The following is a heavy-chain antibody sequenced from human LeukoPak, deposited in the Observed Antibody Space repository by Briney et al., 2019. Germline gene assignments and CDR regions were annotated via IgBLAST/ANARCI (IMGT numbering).Heavy chain of an antibody. V-gene: IGHV4-30-2*01. D-gene: IGHD3-22*01. CDR1: GGSISSGGYS. CDR2: IYHSGST. J-gene: IGHJ4*02. CDR3: ARDRRAKGYYDSSVYHSLFDY. Sequence: SETLSLTCAVSGGSISSGGYSWSWIRQPPGKGLEWIGYIYHSGSTYYSPSLKSRVTISVDRSKNQFSLKLSSVTAADTAVYYCARDRRAKGYYDSSVYHSLFDYWGQGTLVTVSS.